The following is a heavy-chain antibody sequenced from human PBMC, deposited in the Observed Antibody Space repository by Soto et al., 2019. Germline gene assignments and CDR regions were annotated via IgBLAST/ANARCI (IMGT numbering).Heavy chain of an antibody. CDR3: AREIIATGYSYGLRVFDY. V-gene: IGHV4-61*01. CDR1: GGSVSSGSYY. Sequence: SETLSLTCTVSGGSVSSGSYYWSWIRQPPGKGLEWIGYIYYSGSTNYNPSLKSRVTISVDTSKNQFSLKLSSVTAADTAVYYCAREIIATGYSYGLRVFDYCGQGTLVTVSS. D-gene: IGHD5-18*01. CDR2: IYYSGST. J-gene: IGHJ4*02.